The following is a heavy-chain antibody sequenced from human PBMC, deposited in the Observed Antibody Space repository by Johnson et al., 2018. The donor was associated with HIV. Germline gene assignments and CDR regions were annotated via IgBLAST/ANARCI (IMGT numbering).Heavy chain of an antibody. D-gene: IGHD6-6*01. V-gene: IGHV3-30*04. J-gene: IGHJ3*02. CDR2: ISYDGSNK. CDR1: GFTFSSYA. CDR3: ARCDSSSQLRALDI. Sequence: QVQLVESGGGVVQPGRSLRLSCAASGFTFSSYAMHWVRQAPGKGLEWVAVISYDGSNKYYADSVQGRFTISRDNSKNTLYLQMNSLRAEDTSVYYCARCDSSSQLRALDIWGQGTMVTVSS.